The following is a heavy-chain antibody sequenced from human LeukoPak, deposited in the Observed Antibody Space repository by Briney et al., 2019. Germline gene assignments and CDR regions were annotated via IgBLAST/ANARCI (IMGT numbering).Heavy chain of an antibody. CDR3: ARVIGYSSGWYYGMDV. V-gene: IGHV4-31*03. CDR2: IYYSGST. D-gene: IGHD6-19*01. CDR1: GVSISSGGYY. J-gene: IGHJ6*02. Sequence: PSETLSLTCTVSGVSISSGGYYWTWLRQHPGKGLEWIGYIYYSGSTYYNPSLKSRVTISVDTSENQFSLTLSSVTAADTAVYYCARVIGYSSGWYYGMDVRGQGTTVTVSS.